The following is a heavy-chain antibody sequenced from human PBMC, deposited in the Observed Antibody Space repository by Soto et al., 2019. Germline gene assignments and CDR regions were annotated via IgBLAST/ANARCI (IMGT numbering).Heavy chain of an antibody. D-gene: IGHD3-3*01. V-gene: IGHV3-30*18. Sequence: HPGGSLRLSCAASGFTFSSYGMHWVRHAPGKGLEWVAFISHDGSNKYYADSMKGRISMSRDNSKSTVYLQMSSLRAEDTAVYYCTKRRNVLRFLEWSSGMEVWGQGTTVTVSS. J-gene: IGHJ6*02. CDR1: GFTFSSYG. CDR2: ISHDGSNK. CDR3: TKRRNVLRFLEWSSGMEV.